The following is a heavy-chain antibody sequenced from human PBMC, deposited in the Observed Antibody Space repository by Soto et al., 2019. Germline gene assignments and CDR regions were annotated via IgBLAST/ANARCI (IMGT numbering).Heavy chain of an antibody. D-gene: IGHD1-20*01. Sequence: QARLMQSGAEVKKLGSWVKVSCMASGGTFGGYAISWVRQAPGQGFGCMGGILPILGITNYAQKFQGRITIAADESSGTAYLDLRSLRSEDTAAYYCARDPRSITGTTSSEDFQHWGQGTLVSVSS. CDR1: GGTFGGYA. CDR2: ILPILGIT. CDR3: ARDPRSITGTTSSEDFQH. V-gene: IGHV1-69*01. J-gene: IGHJ1*01.